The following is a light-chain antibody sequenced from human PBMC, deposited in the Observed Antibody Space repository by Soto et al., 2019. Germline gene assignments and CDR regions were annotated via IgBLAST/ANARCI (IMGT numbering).Light chain of an antibody. CDR1: SSDIGMYNL. V-gene: IGLV2-23*01. J-gene: IGLJ2*01. CDR3: CAYAGRRVI. Sequence: QSVLTQPAFVSGSPGQTITIACTGTSSDIGMYNLVSWYQRHPGKPPKLIIYEGNKRPSGLFNRFSASKSGNTASLTISGLQTDDEADYYCCAYAGRRVIVGGGTKVTVL. CDR2: EGN.